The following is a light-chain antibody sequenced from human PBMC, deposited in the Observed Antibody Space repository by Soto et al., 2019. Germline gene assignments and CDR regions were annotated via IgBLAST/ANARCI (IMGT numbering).Light chain of an antibody. V-gene: IGLV1-40*01. CDR3: HSYDSRVSGSV. Sequence: QSVLTQPPSVSGAPGQRVTISCTGSSSNIGAPYDVHWYQQIPGTAPKLLIYGNNNRPSGVPDRFSGSKSGASASLAITGLQPEDEADYYCHSYDSRVSGSVFGGGTKLTVL. CDR1: SSNIGAPYD. J-gene: IGLJ3*02. CDR2: GNN.